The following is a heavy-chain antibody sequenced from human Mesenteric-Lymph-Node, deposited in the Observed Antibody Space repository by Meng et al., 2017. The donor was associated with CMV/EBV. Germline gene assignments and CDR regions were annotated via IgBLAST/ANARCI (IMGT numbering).Heavy chain of an antibody. V-gene: IGHV4-34*01. CDR1: GSFSGYY. CDR2: INHSGST. CDR3: ARVKWSCSSTSCYRPFQH. D-gene: IGHD2-2*02. J-gene: IGHJ1*01. Sequence: GSFSGYYWSGIRQPPGKGLEWIGEINHSGSTNYNPSLKSRVTISVDTSKNQFSLKLSSVTTADTAVYYCARVKWSCSSTSCYRPFQHWGQGTLVTVSS.